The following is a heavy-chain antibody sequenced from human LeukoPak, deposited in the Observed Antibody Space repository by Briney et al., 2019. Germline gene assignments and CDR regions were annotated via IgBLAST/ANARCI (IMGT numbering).Heavy chain of an antibody. Sequence: ASVKVSCKASGYTFTSYDINWVRQATGQGLEWLGWMNPSSGNTGYAQKFQGRVTMTRDTSISTAYMELSSLRSDDTAVYYCARGGYSTGFDPWGQGTLVTVSS. CDR1: GYTFTSYD. V-gene: IGHV1-8*01. D-gene: IGHD6-13*01. J-gene: IGHJ5*02. CDR3: ARGGYSTGFDP. CDR2: MNPSSGNT.